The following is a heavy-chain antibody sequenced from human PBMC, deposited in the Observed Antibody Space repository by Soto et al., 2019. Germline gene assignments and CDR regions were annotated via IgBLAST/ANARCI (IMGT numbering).Heavy chain of an antibody. V-gene: IGHV4-34*01. J-gene: IGHJ5*02. CDR1: GGSFSGYY. CDR2: INHSGST. D-gene: IGHD2-2*01. CDR3: ARVVVPAAMGGWFDP. Sequence: KPSETLSLSCAVYGGSFSGYYWSWIRQPPGKGLEWIGEINHSGSTNYNPSLKSRVTISVDTSKNQFSLKLSSVTAADTAVYYCARVVVPAAMGGWFDPWGQGTLVTVSS.